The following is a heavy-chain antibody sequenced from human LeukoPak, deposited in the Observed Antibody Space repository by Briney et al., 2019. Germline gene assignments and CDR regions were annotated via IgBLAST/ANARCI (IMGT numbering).Heavy chain of an antibody. J-gene: IGHJ4*02. V-gene: IGHV3-30*02. Sequence: GGSPRLSCVASGFTFNTYGMNWVRQAPGKGLEWVSFLRYDGRNQYYADSVKGRFTISRDNPKNTLYLQMSSLRPEDTAVYYCAKDPVAGAPSYYFDNWGQGTLVTVSS. CDR3: AKDPVAGAPSYYFDN. D-gene: IGHD6-19*01. CDR1: GFTFNTYG. CDR2: LRYDGRNQ.